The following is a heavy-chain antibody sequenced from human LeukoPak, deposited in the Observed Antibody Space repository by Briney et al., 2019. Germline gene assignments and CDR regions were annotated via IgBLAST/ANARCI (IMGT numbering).Heavy chain of an antibody. CDR3: ASLGGYYDFWSGYRDY. D-gene: IGHD3-3*01. J-gene: IGHJ4*02. Sequence: SETLSLTCTVSGGSVSSYYWSWIRQPPGKGLEWIGYIYHSGSTNHSPSLKSRVTISVDTSKNQFSLELSSVTAADTAVYFCASLGGYYDFWSGYRDYWGQGILVTVSP. CDR1: GGSVSSYY. CDR2: IYHSGST. V-gene: IGHV4-59*02.